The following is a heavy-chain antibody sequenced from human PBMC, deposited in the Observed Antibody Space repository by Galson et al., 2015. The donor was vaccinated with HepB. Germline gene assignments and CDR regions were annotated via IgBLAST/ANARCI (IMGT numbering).Heavy chain of an antibody. V-gene: IGHV3-9*01. J-gene: IGHJ4*02. CDR2: ISWNSGSI. CDR3: AKDINVRLGRTTCFDN. Sequence: SLRLSCAASGFIFDDYAMHWVRHVPGKGPEWVAGISWNSGSIGYADSVRGRFTISRDNAKNSLYLQMNSLGAADTALYYCAKDINVRLGRTTCFDNWGQGTLVTVSS. CDR1: GFIFDDYA. D-gene: IGHD3-10*02.